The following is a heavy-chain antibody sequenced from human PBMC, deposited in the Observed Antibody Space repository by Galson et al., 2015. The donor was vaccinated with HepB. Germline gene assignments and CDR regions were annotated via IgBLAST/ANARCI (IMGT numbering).Heavy chain of an antibody. CDR2: ITPSGDNS. Sequence: SLRLSCAASGFPFSYYAMTWVRQAPGKGLEWVSAITPSGDNSYSADSLKGRFTISRDNSKNTVFLQTNSLRADDTAIYFCAKVFPEKPDGWYRQALYYFDSWGHGTRVTVSS. J-gene: IGHJ4*01. CDR3: AKVFPEKPDGWYRQALYYFDS. CDR1: GFPFSYYA. D-gene: IGHD6-19*01. V-gene: IGHV3-23*01.